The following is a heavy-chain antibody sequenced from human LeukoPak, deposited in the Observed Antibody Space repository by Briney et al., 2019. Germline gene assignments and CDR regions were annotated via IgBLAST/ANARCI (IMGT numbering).Heavy chain of an antibody. CDR1: GGSISSHY. D-gene: IGHD3-3*01. CDR2: IYYTGST. CDR3: ARVPSGFWSGYYTGYYYYYMDV. V-gene: IGHV4-59*08. J-gene: IGHJ6*03. Sequence: SETLSLTRTVSGGSISSHYWSWIRQPPGKGLEWLGYIYYTGSTNYNPSLKSRVTISVDTSKNQFSLKLSSVTAADTAVYYCARVPSGFWSGYYTGYYYYYMDVWGKGTTVTVSS.